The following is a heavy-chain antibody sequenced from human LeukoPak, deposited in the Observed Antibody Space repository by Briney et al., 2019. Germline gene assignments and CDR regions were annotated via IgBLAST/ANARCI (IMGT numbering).Heavy chain of an antibody. V-gene: IGHV4-34*01. D-gene: IGHD5-12*01. CDR2: ITHRGST. J-gene: IGHJ5*02. CDR3: ARYDIVATNWFDP. Sequence: SETLSLTSAVYGGSFSGYYWSWIRQPPGKGLEWIGEITHRGSTNYNPSLKSRVTISVDTSKNQFSLKLNSVTAADTAVYYCARYDIVATNWFDPWGQGTLVTVSS. CDR1: GGSFSGYY.